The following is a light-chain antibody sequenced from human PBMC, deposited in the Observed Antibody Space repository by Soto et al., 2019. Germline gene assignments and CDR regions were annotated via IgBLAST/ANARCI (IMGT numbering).Light chain of an antibody. CDR3: QQRVNRVT. CDR2: DAS. J-gene: IGKJ4*01. V-gene: IGKV3-11*01. Sequence: EIVLTQSPATLSLSPGERAAVSCRASQSVSSYLAWYQQKPGQAPRLLIYDASNRATGIPARFSGSGSGTDFTLTISSLESEDFAVYYCQQRVNRVTFGGGTKVDI. CDR1: QSVSSY.